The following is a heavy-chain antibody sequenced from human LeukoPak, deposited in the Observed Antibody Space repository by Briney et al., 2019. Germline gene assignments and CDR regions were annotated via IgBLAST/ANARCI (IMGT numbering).Heavy chain of an antibody. V-gene: IGHV3-23*01. CDR1: GFTFSSYA. Sequence: GGSLRLSCAASGFTFSSYAMSWVRQAPGKGLEWVSAISGSGGSTYYADSVKGRFTISRDNSKNTLYLQMNSLRAEDTAVYYCVLYGGYDPTYYYYGMDVWGQGTTVTVSS. CDR2: ISGSGGST. CDR3: VLYGGYDPTYYYYGMDV. J-gene: IGHJ6*02. D-gene: IGHD5-12*01.